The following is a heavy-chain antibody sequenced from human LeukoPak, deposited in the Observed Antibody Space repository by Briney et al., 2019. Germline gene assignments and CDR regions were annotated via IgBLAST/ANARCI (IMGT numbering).Heavy chain of an antibody. Sequence: GESLKISCQASGFSFTSYWIGWVRQMPGKGLGWVGIVYPGDSDIRYSPSFQGQVTISADKSVSTAYLQWSSLKASDTAMYYCARSQRRLRDAFDIWGQGTMVTVSS. CDR3: ARSQRRLRDAFDI. CDR2: VYPGDSDI. V-gene: IGHV5-51*01. D-gene: IGHD3-10*01. CDR1: GFSFTSYW. J-gene: IGHJ3*02.